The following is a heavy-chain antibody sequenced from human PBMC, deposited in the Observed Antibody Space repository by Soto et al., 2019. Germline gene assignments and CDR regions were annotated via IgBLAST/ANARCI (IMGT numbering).Heavy chain of an antibody. J-gene: IGHJ5*02. V-gene: IGHV3-74*03. CDR2: INIDGSRT. Sequence: EVQLVQSGGGLVQPGGSLRLSCAASGFTLSSSWMHWVRQAPGRGLEWVAYINIDGSRTMYADFVEGRFTISRDNAKNTLYLQMNSLRAEDTAMYYCVRDVPHQLFDPWGQGTLVTVSS. CDR3: VRDVPHQLFDP. CDR1: GFTLSSSW.